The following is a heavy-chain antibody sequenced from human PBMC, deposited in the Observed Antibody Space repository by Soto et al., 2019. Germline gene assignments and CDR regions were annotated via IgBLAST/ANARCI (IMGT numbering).Heavy chain of an antibody. D-gene: IGHD1-26*01. J-gene: IGHJ4*02. CDR3: ASGGAGSGPFTWELPDH. V-gene: IGHV1-45*02. Sequence: QMLLVQSGAEVTKTGSSVTVSCQALGNTFSYRYLHWVRQAPGQALEWMGWIAPFSGDVHYAQKFQERVTLTRDRSINTAYMRMSSLRSEDTAIYFCASGGAGSGPFTWELPDHWGQGTLVTVSS. CDR2: IAPFSGDV. CDR1: GNTFSYRY.